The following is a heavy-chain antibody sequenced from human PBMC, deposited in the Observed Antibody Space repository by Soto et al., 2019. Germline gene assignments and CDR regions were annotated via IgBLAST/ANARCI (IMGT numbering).Heavy chain of an antibody. Sequence: QGQLVQSGAAGKKHGSSVNVSCKASGATYSTSAIIWVRQAPGQGLEWMGGSNPILGTPDYAHKFQGRVTITADASTSKVYMELCRLRSEDKALYFCARGGVDVVATSDFAYWGQGNLVTVSA. CDR1: GATYSTSA. D-gene: IGHD5-12*01. CDR2: SNPILGTP. V-gene: IGHV1-69*01. CDR3: ARGGVDVVATSDFAY. J-gene: IGHJ4*02.